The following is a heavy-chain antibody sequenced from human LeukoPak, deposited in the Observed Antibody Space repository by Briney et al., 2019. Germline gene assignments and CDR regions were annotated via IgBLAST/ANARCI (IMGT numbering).Heavy chain of an antibody. V-gene: IGHV3-21*01. CDR3: ARGPGSSWYYFDY. CDR2: ISSSSSYI. Sequence: GGSLRLSYAASGFTFSSYSMNWVRQAPGKGLEWVSSISSSSSYIYYADSVKGRFTISRDNAKNSLYLQMNSLRAEDTAVYYCARGPGSSWYYFDYWGQGTLVTVSS. D-gene: IGHD6-13*01. CDR1: GFTFSSYS. J-gene: IGHJ4*02.